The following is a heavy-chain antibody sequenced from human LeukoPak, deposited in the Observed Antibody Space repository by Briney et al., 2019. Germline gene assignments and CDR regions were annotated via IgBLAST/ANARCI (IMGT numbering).Heavy chain of an antibody. CDR1: GGSISSGGYY. D-gene: IGHD5-12*01. Sequence: SETLSLTCTVSGGSISSGGYYWSWIRQHPGKGLEWIGYIYYSGSTYYNPSLKSRVTISVDTSKNQFSLKLSSVTAADTAVYYCARTDPSTEGIKYYIDYWGQGTLVTVSS. J-gene: IGHJ4*02. CDR3: ARTDPSTEGIKYYIDY. CDR2: IYYSGST. V-gene: IGHV4-31*03.